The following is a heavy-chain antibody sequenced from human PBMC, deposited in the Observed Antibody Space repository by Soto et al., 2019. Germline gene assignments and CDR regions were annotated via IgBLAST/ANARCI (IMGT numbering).Heavy chain of an antibody. CDR2: IKSKTDGGTT. D-gene: IGHD3-10*01. Sequence: GGSLRLSCAASGFTFSNAWMNWVRQAPGKGLEWVGRIKSKTDGGTTDYAAPVKGRFTISRDDSKNTLYLQMNSLKTEDTAVYYCTTVTPRWFGEYPVDYWGQGTLVTVSS. J-gene: IGHJ4*02. V-gene: IGHV3-15*07. CDR3: TTVTPRWFGEYPVDY. CDR1: GFTFSNAW.